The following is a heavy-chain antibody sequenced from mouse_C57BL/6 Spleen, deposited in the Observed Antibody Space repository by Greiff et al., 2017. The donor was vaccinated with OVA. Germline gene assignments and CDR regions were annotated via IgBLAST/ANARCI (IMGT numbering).Heavy chain of an antibody. V-gene: IGHV1-76*01. CDR1: GYTFTDYY. CDR3: ARFITTVVATDYAMDY. D-gene: IGHD1-1*01. CDR2: IYPGSGNT. J-gene: IGHJ4*01. Sequence: VKLMESGAELVRPGASVKLSCKASGYTFTDYYINWVKQRPGQGLEWIARIYPGSGNTYYNEKFKGKATLTAEKSSSTAYMQLSSLTSEDSAVYFCARFITTVVATDYAMDYWGQGTSVTVSS.